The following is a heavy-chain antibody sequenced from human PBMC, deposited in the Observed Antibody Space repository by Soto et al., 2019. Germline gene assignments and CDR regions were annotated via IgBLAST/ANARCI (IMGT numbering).Heavy chain of an antibody. J-gene: IGHJ5*02. CDR3: ARVHDFWSGSPIDP. Sequence: TLSLTCTVSGGSIISGGYYLSCIRQHPGKGLEWIGYIYYSGSTYYNPSLKSRVTISVDTSKNQFSLKLSSVTAADTAVYYCARVHDFWSGSPIDPWGQGTLVTVSS. CDR2: IYYSGST. CDR1: GGSIISGGYY. V-gene: IGHV4-31*03. D-gene: IGHD3-3*01.